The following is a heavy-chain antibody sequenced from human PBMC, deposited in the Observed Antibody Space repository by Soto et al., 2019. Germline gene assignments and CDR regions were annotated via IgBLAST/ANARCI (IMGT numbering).Heavy chain of an antibody. CDR3: ARVDPRGVAVVRDY. J-gene: IGHJ4*02. CDR2: ISGFNGQT. CDR1: GNTFASHG. Sequence: ASVKVSCKASGNTFASHGFSWVRQAPGQGLEWMGWISGFNGQTNYALKFQGRVTLTTDTSTSTAYMELRSLRSDDTAVYFCARVDPRGVAVVRDYWGQGTLVTVSS. D-gene: IGHD3-10*01. V-gene: IGHV1-18*01.